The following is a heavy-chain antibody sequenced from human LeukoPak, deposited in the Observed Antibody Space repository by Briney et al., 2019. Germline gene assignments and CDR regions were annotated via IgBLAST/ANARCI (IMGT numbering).Heavy chain of an antibody. J-gene: IGHJ4*02. CDR2: ISSSSRYM. CDR1: GFTFSNYN. V-gene: IGHV3-21*06. CDR3: ARVSTAVSLAIDY. D-gene: IGHD6-13*01. Sequence: NAGGSLRLSCAASGFTFSNYNMNWVPQAPGKGLEWVSVISSSSRYMYYADSVKGRFTISRDNAKNSLYLQMNSLRAEDTAVYYCARVSTAVSLAIDYWGQGTLVTVST.